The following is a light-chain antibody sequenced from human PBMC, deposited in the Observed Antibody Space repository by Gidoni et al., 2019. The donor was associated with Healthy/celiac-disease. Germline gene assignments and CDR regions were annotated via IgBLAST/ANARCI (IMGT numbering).Light chain of an antibody. Sequence: DIQMTQSPSSLSASVGDRATITCRASQSISSYLNWYQQKPGKAPKLLIYAASSLQSGVPSRFSGSGSGTDCTLTISSLQPEDFATYYCQQSYSTPFTFGPGTKVEIK. CDR1: QSISSY. J-gene: IGKJ3*01. CDR3: QQSYSTPFT. V-gene: IGKV1-39*01. CDR2: AAS.